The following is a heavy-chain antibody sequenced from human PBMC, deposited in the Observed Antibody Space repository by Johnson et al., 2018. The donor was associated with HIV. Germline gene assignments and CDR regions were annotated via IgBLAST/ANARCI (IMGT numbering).Heavy chain of an antibody. CDR2: IRYDGSNK. D-gene: IGHD3/OR15-3a*01. V-gene: IGHV3-30*02. J-gene: IGHJ3*02. Sequence: QVQLVESGGGVVQPGRSLRLSCVVSGFTFSSYAMHWVRQTPGKGLEWVTFIRYDGSNKYFADSVKGRFTISRDNSKNTLYLQMNGLRPVDTAVYYCARDWDWGGAFDIWGQGTMVTVSS. CDR3: ARDWDWGGAFDI. CDR1: GFTFSSYA.